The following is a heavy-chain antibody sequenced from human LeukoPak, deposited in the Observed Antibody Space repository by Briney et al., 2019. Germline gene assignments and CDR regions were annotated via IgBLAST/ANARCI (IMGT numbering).Heavy chain of an antibody. J-gene: IGHJ4*02. CDR3: ARRRRYCGGGSCQKYYFDY. D-gene: IGHD2-15*01. V-gene: IGHV4-34*01. Sequence: SETLSLTCADYGGSFIGYYWSWIHQPPGKGLEWIGEINHFGSTNYNPSLKSRVTISIDTSKNQFSLKLSSVTAADTAVYYCARRRRYCGGGSCQKYYFDYWGQGTLVTVSS. CDR1: GGSFIGYY. CDR2: INHFGST.